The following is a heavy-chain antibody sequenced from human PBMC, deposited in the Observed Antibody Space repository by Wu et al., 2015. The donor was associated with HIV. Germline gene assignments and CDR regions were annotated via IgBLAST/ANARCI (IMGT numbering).Heavy chain of an antibody. CDR2: ISPIYGIV. Sequence: QVHLVQSGAEVKRPGSSVKVSCKVSGDTFNNYALTWVRQAPGQGLEWLAVISPIYGIVNSARKVQGRVTITTDESTNTAYMELSSLRSEDTAVYYCTKDGPSGTSNFDFWGQGTLVTVSS. V-gene: IGHV1-69*05. D-gene: IGHD1-7*01. CDR3: TKDGPSGTSNFDF. J-gene: IGHJ4*02. CDR1: GDTFNNYA.